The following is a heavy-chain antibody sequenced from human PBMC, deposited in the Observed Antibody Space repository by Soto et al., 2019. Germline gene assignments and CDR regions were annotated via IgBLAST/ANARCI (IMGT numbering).Heavy chain of an antibody. Sequence: LRLSCAASGFTFSSYGMHWVRQAPGKGLEWVAVISYDGSNKYYADSVKGRFTISRDNSKNTLYLQMNSLRAEDTAVYYCAKVSWFGELYQDAFDIWGQGTMVTVSS. CDR2: ISYDGSNK. J-gene: IGHJ3*02. D-gene: IGHD3-10*01. V-gene: IGHV3-30*18. CDR3: AKVSWFGELYQDAFDI. CDR1: GFTFSSYG.